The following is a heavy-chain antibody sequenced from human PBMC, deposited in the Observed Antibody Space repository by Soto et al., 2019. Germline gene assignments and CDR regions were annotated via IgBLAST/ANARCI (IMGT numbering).Heavy chain of an antibody. V-gene: IGHV3-30-3*01. Sequence: QVQLVESGGGVVQAGRSLRLSCAASGFTFSSFTMHWVRQAPGKGLEWVAVISYDDGVNKYYADSVKGRFTISRDNSKNTLFLQMNSLRAEDTAVYYCARSIAVAGTPEFDYWGQGALVTVSS. D-gene: IGHD6-19*01. CDR2: ISYDDGVNK. J-gene: IGHJ4*02. CDR3: ARSIAVAGTPEFDY. CDR1: GFTFSSFT.